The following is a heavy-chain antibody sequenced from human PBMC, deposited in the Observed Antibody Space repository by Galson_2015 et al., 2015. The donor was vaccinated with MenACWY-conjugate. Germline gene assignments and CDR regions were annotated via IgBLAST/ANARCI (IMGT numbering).Heavy chain of an antibody. J-gene: IGHJ5*02. Sequence: SLRLSCAASGFTFSRYWMHWVRQIPGKGLVWVSRISGDASSSYYADSVRGRFTISRDNAKNTLYLQMSSLKVEDSAVYYCASSENVAAWGRGALVTVSS. CDR2: ISGDASSS. CDR3: ASSENVAA. V-gene: IGHV3-74*01. CDR1: GFTFSRYW. D-gene: IGHD2-21*01.